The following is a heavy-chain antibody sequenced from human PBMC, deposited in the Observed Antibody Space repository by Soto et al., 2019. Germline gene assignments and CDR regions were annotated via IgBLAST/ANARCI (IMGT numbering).Heavy chain of an antibody. CDR2: IIPILGIA. Sequence: GASVKVSCKASGGTFSSYTITWVRQAPGQGLEWMGRIIPILGIANYAQKFQGRVTITADKSTGTAYVELSSLRVADTAVYYCAKDKPHSGWSWDSWGQGTLVTVSS. CDR1: GGTFSSYT. CDR3: AKDKPHSGWSWDS. V-gene: IGHV1-69*02. J-gene: IGHJ4*02. D-gene: IGHD6-19*01.